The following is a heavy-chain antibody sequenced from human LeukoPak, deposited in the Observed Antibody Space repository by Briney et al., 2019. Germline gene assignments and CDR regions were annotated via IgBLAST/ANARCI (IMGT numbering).Heavy chain of an antibody. J-gene: IGHJ4*02. CDR3: AKDITYGDKAEYIDY. Sequence: RGSLRLSCAASGLPFSVYGIHWVRQAAGKGLEWVALIAYDGNKKHYADSVKGRFTISRDNSKNTVYLQMNSLKFEDTAIYYCAKDITYGDKAEYIDYWGQGTLVTVSS. CDR1: GLPFSVYG. CDR2: IAYDGNKK. D-gene: IGHD2-8*01. V-gene: IGHV3-30*18.